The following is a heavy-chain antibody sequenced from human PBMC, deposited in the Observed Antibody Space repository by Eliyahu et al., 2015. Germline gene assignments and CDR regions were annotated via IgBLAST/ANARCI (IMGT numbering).Heavy chain of an antibody. J-gene: IGHJ6*02. CDR1: GFXFSXXT. CDR2: IRDTATNL. D-gene: IGHD5-24*01. Sequence: EVQMVESGGGQVRPGGSLXLSCAASGFXFSXXTLGWVRQAPGKGLEWLSSIRDTATNLYYADSVKGRFTISRDNAKKSLYLEMNNLRADDTAVYHCARVLGGYNSDYYHHSMDVWGQGTTVTVSS. CDR3: ARVLGGYNSDYYHHSMDV. V-gene: IGHV3-21*01.